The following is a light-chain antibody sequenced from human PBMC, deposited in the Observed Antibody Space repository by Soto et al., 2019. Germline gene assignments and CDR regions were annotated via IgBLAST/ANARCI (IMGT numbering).Light chain of an antibody. CDR1: SSNIGSNY. CDR3: AAWDDSLSGWV. J-gene: IGLJ3*02. V-gene: IGLV1-47*01. CDR2: RNN. Sequence: QAVVTQPPSASGTPGQRVTISCSGSSSNIGSNYVYWYQQLPGTAPKLLIYRNNQRPSGVPDRFSGSKSGTSASLAISGLSYEDEDDYYCAAWDDSLSGWVFGGGNKLTVL.